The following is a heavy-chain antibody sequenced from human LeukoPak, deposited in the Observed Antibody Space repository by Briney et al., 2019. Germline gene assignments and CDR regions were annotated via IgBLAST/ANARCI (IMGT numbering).Heavy chain of an antibody. V-gene: IGHV1-69*01. Sequence: SVKVSCKASGGTFSSYAISWVRQAPGQGLEWMGGIIPIFGTANYAQKFQGRVTITADESTSTAYMELSSLRPEDTAVYYCARGLRDGYNYFDYWGQGTLVTVSS. CDR3: ARGLRDGYNYFDY. CDR1: GGTFSSYA. D-gene: IGHD5-24*01. J-gene: IGHJ4*02. CDR2: IIPIFGTA.